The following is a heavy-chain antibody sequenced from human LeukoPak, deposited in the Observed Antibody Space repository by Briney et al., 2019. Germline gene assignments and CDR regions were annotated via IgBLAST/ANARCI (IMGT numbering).Heavy chain of an antibody. D-gene: IGHD1-26*01. CDR1: GGSITDYY. Sequence: SETLSLTCTVSGGSITDYYWSWIRQPPGKGLEWIGYIYYSGNTNYNPSLKSRVTISVDTSKTQFSLRLSSVTAADTAMYYCARGGIKGSTGPRSFDYWGLGTLVTVSS. CDR3: ARGGIKGSTGPRSFDY. V-gene: IGHV4-59*01. J-gene: IGHJ4*02. CDR2: IYYSGNT.